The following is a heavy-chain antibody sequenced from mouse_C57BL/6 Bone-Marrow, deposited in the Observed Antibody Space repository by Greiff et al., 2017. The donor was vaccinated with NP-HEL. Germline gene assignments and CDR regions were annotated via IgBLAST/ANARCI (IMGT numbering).Heavy chain of an antibody. CDR1: GYTFTSYW. CDR2: IHPNSGST. J-gene: IGHJ2*01. CDR3: AKVDWLRRGYYLDY. Sequence: QVQLQQPGAELVKPGASVKLSCKASGYTFTSYWMHWVKQRPGQGLEWIGMIHPNSGSTNYNEKFKSKATLTVDKSSSTAYMQLSSLTSDDSAVYYCAKVDWLRRGYYLDYWGQGTTLTVSS. D-gene: IGHD2-2*01. V-gene: IGHV1-64*01.